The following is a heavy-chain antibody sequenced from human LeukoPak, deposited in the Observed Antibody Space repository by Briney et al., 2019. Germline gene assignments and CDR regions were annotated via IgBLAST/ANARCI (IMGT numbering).Heavy chain of an antibody. Sequence: GGSLRLSCVVSGIPFSDYYMNWIRQAPGKGLEWVSSIISSSSPIYYADSVKGRFTISRDNAKNSLYLQMNSLRAEDTAVYYCVSSGEGYWGQGTLVTVSS. CDR3: VSSGEGY. J-gene: IGHJ4*02. V-gene: IGHV3-11*04. CDR2: IISSSSPI. CDR1: GIPFSDYY. D-gene: IGHD3-10*01.